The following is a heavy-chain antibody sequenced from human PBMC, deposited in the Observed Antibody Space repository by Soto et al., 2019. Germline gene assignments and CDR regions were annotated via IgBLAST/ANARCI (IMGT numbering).Heavy chain of an antibody. CDR2: ISYDGSNK. V-gene: IGHV3-30-3*01. Sequence: GGSLRLSCAASGFTFSSYAMHWVRQAPGKGLEWVAVISYDGSNKYYADSVKGRFTISRDNSKNTLYLQMNSLRAGDTAVYYCARDSDDFWSGYYPTYYYYGMDVWGQGTTVTVSS. D-gene: IGHD3-3*01. CDR3: ARDSDDFWSGYYPTYYYYGMDV. CDR1: GFTFSSYA. J-gene: IGHJ6*02.